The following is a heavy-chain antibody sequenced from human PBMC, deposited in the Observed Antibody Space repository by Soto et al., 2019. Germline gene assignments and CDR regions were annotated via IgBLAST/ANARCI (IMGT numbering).Heavy chain of an antibody. Sequence: QVQLQQWGAGLLKPSETLSLTCAVYGGSFSGYYWSWIRQPPGKGLEWIGEINHSGSTNYNPSLKIRVTISVDTSKTQFSLKLSSVTAADTAVYYCARWYGDYELDCWGQGTLVTVSS. CDR2: INHSGST. CDR3: ARWYGDYELDC. J-gene: IGHJ4*02. V-gene: IGHV4-34*01. CDR1: GGSFSGYY. D-gene: IGHD4-17*01.